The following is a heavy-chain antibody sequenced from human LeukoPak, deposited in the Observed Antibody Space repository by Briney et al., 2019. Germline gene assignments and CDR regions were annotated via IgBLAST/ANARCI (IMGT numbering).Heavy chain of an antibody. Sequence: PGGSLRLSCAASGFTFSTYSMNWVRRAPGKGLEWVSSISTSSNYIFYSDSVKGRFNISRDNTKNSLFLAMTTLRDEDTAVYYCASTIHGSTSDSEGYYPKWFDPWGQGTVVTVSS. D-gene: IGHD3-3*01. J-gene: IGHJ5*01. V-gene: IGHV3-21*01. CDR3: ASTIHGSTSDSEGYYPKWFDP. CDR1: GFTFSTYS. CDR2: ISTSSNYI.